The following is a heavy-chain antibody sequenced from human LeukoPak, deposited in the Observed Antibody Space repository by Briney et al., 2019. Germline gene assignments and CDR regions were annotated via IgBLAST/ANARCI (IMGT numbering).Heavy chain of an antibody. CDR2: INTNTWNP. CDR3: ARDQEMATMDY. Sequence: GASVKVSCKASGYTFTNYAMKWVRQAPGQGLEWMGWINTNTWNPTYAQGFTGRFVFSLDTSVSTAYLQISSLKAEDTAVYYCARDQEMATMDYWGQGTLVTVSS. D-gene: IGHD5-24*01. J-gene: IGHJ4*02. CDR1: GYTFTNYA. V-gene: IGHV7-4-1*02.